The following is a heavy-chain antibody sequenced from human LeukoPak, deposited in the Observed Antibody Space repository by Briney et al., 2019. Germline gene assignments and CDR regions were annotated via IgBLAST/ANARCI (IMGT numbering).Heavy chain of an antibody. CDR1: GYTFTGFH. CDR3: ARDPIDGYYYFDY. CDR2: INANSGGT. Sequence: ASVKVSCKASGYTFTGFHMHWVRQAPGQGLEWMGWINANSGGTSYAQKFQGRVTVTRDTSISTAYMELTRPTSDDTAAYYCARDPIDGYYYFDYWGQGTLVTVSS. V-gene: IGHV1-2*02. D-gene: IGHD1-1*01. J-gene: IGHJ4*02.